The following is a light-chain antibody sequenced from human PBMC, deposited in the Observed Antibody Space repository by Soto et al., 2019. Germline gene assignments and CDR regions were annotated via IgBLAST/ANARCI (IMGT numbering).Light chain of an antibody. V-gene: IGKV3-11*01. Sequence: EIVLTQSPATLSLSPGERATLSCRASQSVSSYLAWYQQKPGQAPRLLIYDASNRATGIPARFSGSGSGTEFTLHTSRLEPEDFGVYYFQQRRNWPLTFGGGTKVEIK. CDR2: DAS. CDR1: QSVSSY. CDR3: QQRRNWPLT. J-gene: IGKJ4*01.